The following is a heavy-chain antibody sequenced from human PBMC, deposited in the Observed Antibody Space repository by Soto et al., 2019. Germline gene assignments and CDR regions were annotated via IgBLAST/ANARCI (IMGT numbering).Heavy chain of an antibody. CDR2: IVVGSGNT. CDR1: GFTFTSSA. CDR3: AATPWYYYDSSGRY. Sequence: SVKVSCKASGFTFTSSAVQWVRQARGQRLEWIGWIVVGSGNTNYAHKFQERVTITRDMSTSTAYMELSSLRSEDTAVYYCAATPWYYYDSSGRYWGQGTLVTVSS. V-gene: IGHV1-58*01. D-gene: IGHD3-22*01. J-gene: IGHJ4*02.